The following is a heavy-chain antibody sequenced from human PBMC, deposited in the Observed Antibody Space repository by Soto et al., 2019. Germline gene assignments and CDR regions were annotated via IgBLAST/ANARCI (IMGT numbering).Heavy chain of an antibody. Sequence: ASVKVSCKASGYTFTSYAMHWVRQAPGQRLEWMGWINAGNGNTKYSQKFQGRVTITRDTSASTAYMELSGLRSEDTAVYSCARDLGFGLSDYWGQGTTVTVS. V-gene: IGHV1-3*01. J-gene: IGHJ6*02. CDR2: INAGNGNT. D-gene: IGHD3-10*01. CDR1: GYTFTSYA. CDR3: ARDLGFGLSDY.